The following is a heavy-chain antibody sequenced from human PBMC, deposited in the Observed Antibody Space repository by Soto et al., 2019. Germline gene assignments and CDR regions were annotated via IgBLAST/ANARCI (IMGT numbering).Heavy chain of an antibody. V-gene: IGHV3-9*01. CDR1: GFTFDDHA. D-gene: IGHD7-27*01. CDR3: ARDFLGGEQPFFNDMAV. J-gene: IGHJ6*02. CDR2: ISWNSANI. Sequence: EVQLVESGGGLVQPGRSLRLSCAASGFTFDDHAMHWVRQVPGKGLEWVSAISWNSANIGYADSVKGRFTISRDNAKSALYLQMNSLRPEDTALYYCARDFLGGEQPFFNDMAVWGQGTTVTVSS.